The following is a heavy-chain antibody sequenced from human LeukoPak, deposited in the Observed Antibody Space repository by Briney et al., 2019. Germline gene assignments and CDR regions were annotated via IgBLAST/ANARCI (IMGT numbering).Heavy chain of an antibody. CDR1: GGTFSSYA. CDR2: IIPIFGTA. CDR3: ARNVRSSGYYYYFDY. J-gene: IGHJ4*02. V-gene: IGHV1-69*05. D-gene: IGHD3-22*01. Sequence: RASVKVSCKASGGTFSSYAISWVRQAPGQGLEWMGGIIPIFGTANYAQKFQGRVTITTDESTSTAYMELSSLRSEDTAVYYCARNVRSSGYYYYFDYWGQGTLVTVSS.